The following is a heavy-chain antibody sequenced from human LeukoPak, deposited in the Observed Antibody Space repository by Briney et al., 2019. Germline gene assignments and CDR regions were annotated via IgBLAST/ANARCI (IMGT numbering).Heavy chain of an antibody. CDR2: ISAYNGNT. V-gene: IGHV1-18*01. CDR3: ARFFIAALSNWFDP. CDR1: GYTFTSYG. Sequence: ASVKVSCKVSGYTFTSYGISWVRQAPGQGLEWMGWISAYNGNTNYAQKLQGRVTMTTDTSTSTAYMELRSLRSDDTAVYYCARFFIAALSNWFDPWGQGTLVTVSS. D-gene: IGHD6-6*01. J-gene: IGHJ5*02.